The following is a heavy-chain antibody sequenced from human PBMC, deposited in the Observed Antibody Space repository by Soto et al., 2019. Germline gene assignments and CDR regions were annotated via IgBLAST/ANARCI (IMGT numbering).Heavy chain of an antibody. Sequence: PSETLSLTCTVSGGSISSYYWSWIRQPPGKGLEWIGYIYYSGSTNYNPSLKSRVTISVDTSKNQFSLKLSSVTAADTAVYYCARDGPIAAGPYNWFDPWGQGTLVTVSS. J-gene: IGHJ5*02. D-gene: IGHD6-13*01. CDR1: GGSISSYY. CDR3: ARDGPIAAGPYNWFDP. CDR2: IYYSGST. V-gene: IGHV4-59*01.